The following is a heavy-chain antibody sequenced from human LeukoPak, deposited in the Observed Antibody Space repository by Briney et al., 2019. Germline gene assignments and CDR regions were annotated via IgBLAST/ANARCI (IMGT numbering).Heavy chain of an antibody. CDR1: GDSIGSYY. Sequence: SETLSLTCTVSGDSIGSYYWSWIRQSAGKGLEWIGRIYSSGTTDYNPSLKSRVTMSVDTSKNQISLKLNSVTAADTAVYYCARDPYYDILTGYLIRGAFDIWGLGTVVTVSS. CDR3: ARDPYYDILTGYLIRGAFDI. V-gene: IGHV4-4*07. CDR2: IYSSGTT. D-gene: IGHD3-9*01. J-gene: IGHJ3*02.